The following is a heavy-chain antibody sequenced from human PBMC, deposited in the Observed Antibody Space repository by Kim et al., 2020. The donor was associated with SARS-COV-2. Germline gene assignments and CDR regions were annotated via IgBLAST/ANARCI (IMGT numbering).Heavy chain of an antibody. Sequence: GGSLRLSCAGSGFTFSSDWMHWVRQAPGKGLEWVSRINTDGSFTTNADSVKGRFTISRDNAKNTLYLKMHSLRAEDTAVYYCARFGSDWSLSSWGEGTLVTVSS. CDR2: INTDGSFT. CDR3: ARFGSDWSLSS. D-gene: IGHD6-19*01. CDR1: GFTFSSDW. V-gene: IGHV3-74*01. J-gene: IGHJ4*02.